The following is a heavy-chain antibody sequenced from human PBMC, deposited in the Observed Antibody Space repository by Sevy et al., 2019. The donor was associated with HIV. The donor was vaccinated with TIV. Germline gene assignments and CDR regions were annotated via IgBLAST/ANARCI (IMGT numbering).Heavy chain of an antibody. CDR2: TKQDGSEK. CDR1: GFTFSSYW. D-gene: IGHD5-18*01. Sequence: GGSLRLSCAASGFTFSSYWMSWVRQAPGKGLEWVATTKQDGSEKYYVDSVKGRFTISRDNAKHSLYLQMNSLRAEDTAVYYCVRGGLGGFSYSLDCWGQGTLVTVSS. V-gene: IGHV3-7*01. J-gene: IGHJ4*02. CDR3: VRGGLGGFSYSLDC.